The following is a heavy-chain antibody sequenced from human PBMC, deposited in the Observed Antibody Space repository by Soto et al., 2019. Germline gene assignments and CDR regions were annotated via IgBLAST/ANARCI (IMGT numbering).Heavy chain of an antibody. CDR2: IYYSGST. Sequence: SETLSLTCTVSGGSISSGGYYWSWIRQHPGKGLEWIGYIYYSGSTYYNPSLKSRVTISVDTSKNQFSLKLSSVTAADTAVYYCARGLDYGDIDYWGQGTLVTVSS. CDR1: GGSISSGGYY. CDR3: ARGLDYGDIDY. D-gene: IGHD4-17*01. V-gene: IGHV4-31*03. J-gene: IGHJ4*02.